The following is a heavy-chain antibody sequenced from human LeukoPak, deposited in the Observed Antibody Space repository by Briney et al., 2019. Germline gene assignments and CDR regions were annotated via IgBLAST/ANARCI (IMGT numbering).Heavy chain of an antibody. CDR2: ISGSGGST. D-gene: IGHD5-24*01. Sequence: ASVKVSCKASGGTFSSYAISWVRQAPGKGLEWVSAISGSGGSTYYADSVKGRFTISRDNSKNTLYLQMNSLRAEDTAVYYCAKMATIPFDYWGQGTLVTVSS. J-gene: IGHJ4*02. CDR3: AKMATIPFDY. V-gene: IGHV3-23*01. CDR1: GGTFSSYA.